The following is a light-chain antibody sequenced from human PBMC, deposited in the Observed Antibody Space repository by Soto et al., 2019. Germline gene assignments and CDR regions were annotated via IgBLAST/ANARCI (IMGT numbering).Light chain of an antibody. CDR2: AAS. V-gene: IGKV3-20*01. Sequence: EIMLTQSPDTLSLSPGAGAPLSCRARQSVSSNYLAWYQRKPGQAPRLLIYAASSRATGIPDKFTGSGSGTDFTLTISRLEPEDFAVYYCQQYGSSPPITFGQGTRLEIK. CDR1: QSVSSNY. J-gene: IGKJ5*01. CDR3: QQYGSSPPIT.